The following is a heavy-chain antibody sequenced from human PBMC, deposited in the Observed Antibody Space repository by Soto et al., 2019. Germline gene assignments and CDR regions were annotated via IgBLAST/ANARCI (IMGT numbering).Heavy chain of an antibody. Sequence: ETLSLTCAVYGGSFSDYYWSWIRQPPGKGLEWIGEINHSGSTKYNPSLKRRVTISADTSKNQFSLKLSSVTAADTAVYYCARQNYNSVLFDYWGQGTQVTVSS. CDR1: GGSFSDYY. D-gene: IGHD1-7*01. CDR2: INHSGST. J-gene: IGHJ4*02. V-gene: IGHV4-34*01. CDR3: ARQNYNSVLFDY.